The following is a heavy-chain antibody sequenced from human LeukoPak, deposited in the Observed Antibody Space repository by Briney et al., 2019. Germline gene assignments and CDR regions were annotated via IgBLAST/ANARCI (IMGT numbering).Heavy chain of an antibody. CDR1: GYSISSGYY. Sequence: SETLSLTCTVSGYSISSGYYWGWIRQPPAKGLEWIGYIYYSGSTNYNPSLKSRVTISVDTSKNQFSLKLSSVTAADTAVYYCARSLRNYYGSGSYYDYYYYMDVWGKGTTVTISS. V-gene: IGHV4-61*01. D-gene: IGHD3-10*01. J-gene: IGHJ6*03. CDR3: ARSLRNYYGSGSYYDYYYYMDV. CDR2: IYYSGST.